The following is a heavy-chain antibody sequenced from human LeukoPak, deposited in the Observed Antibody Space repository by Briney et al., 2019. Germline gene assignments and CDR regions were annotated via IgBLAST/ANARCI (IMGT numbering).Heavy chain of an antibody. D-gene: IGHD6-13*01. CDR3: ARGQPPSYYDMDV. V-gene: IGHV3-33*01. Sequence: PGRSLRLSCAASRFTFSSYGMHWVRQAPGKGLEWVAVIWSDGSSKHYADSVKGRFTISRDNSKNTLYLQMNSLRAGDTAVYYCARGQPPSYYDMDVWGQGTTVTVSS. CDR1: RFTFSSYG. CDR2: IWSDGSSK. J-gene: IGHJ6*02.